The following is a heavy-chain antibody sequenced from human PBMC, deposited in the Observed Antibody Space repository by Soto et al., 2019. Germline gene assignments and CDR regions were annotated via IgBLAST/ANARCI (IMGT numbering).Heavy chain of an antibody. CDR1: GYTFTSSG. CDR3: ARGVVVPAATGTTWFDP. Sequence: ASVKVSCKASGYTFTSSGISWVRQAPGQGLEWMGWISVYNGNTNYAQNFQGRVSMTTDTSTSTVYMELRNLRSDDSAVYYCARGVVVPAATGTTWFDPWGQGTLVTVSS. J-gene: IGHJ5*02. CDR2: ISVYNGNT. D-gene: IGHD2-2*01. V-gene: IGHV1-18*01.